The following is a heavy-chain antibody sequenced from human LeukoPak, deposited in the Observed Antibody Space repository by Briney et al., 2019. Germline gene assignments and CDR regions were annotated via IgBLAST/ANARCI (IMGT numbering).Heavy chain of an antibody. Sequence: SETLSLTCTVSGGSISSGGYYWSWIRQHPGKGLEWIGYIYYSGSTYYNPSLKSRVTISVDTSKNQFSLKLSSVTAADTAVYYCAREQQLSKKRASWFDPWGQGTLVTVSS. D-gene: IGHD6-13*01. CDR3: AREQQLSKKRASWFDP. J-gene: IGHJ5*02. CDR1: GGSISSGGYY. CDR2: IYYSGST. V-gene: IGHV4-31*03.